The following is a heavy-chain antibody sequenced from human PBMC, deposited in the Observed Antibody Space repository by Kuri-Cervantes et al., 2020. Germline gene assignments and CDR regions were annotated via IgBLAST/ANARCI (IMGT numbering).Heavy chain of an antibody. Sequence: VKVSCKASGYTFTSYGISWVRQAPGQGLEWMGWISAYNGNTNYAQKLQGRVTMTTDTSTRTASMELRSLRSDDTAVYYYARHLRRPIQLERRFGSNWFDPWGQGTLVTVSS. CDR3: ARHLRRPIQLERRFGSNWFDP. D-gene: IGHD1-1*01. J-gene: IGHJ5*02. CDR2: ISAYNGNT. CDR1: GYTFTSYG. V-gene: IGHV1-18*01.